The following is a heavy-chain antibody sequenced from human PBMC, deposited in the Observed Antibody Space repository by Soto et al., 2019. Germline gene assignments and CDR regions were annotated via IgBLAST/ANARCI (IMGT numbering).Heavy chain of an antibody. D-gene: IGHD6-13*01. CDR1: GFTFSNYA. J-gene: IGHJ6*02. V-gene: IGHV3-23*01. CDR2: ISGSGDNT. Sequence: GGSLRLSCAASGFTFSNYAMSWVRQAPGKGLERVSDISGSGDNTYYADSVKGRFTISRDNSRNTLYLQMNSLRAEDTAVYYCAKHTIHSSSWYQYALDVWGQGTTVTVSS. CDR3: AKHTIHSSSWYQYALDV.